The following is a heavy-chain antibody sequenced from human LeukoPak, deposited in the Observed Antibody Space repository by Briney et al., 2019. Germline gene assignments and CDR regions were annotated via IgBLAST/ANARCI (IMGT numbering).Heavy chain of an antibody. J-gene: IGHJ6*02. CDR1: GGSISSYY. V-gene: IGHV4-59*01. CDR2: IYYSGST. CDR3: ARASYGYRKAYYYGMDV. D-gene: IGHD5-18*01. Sequence: PSETLSLTCTVSGGSISSYYWSWIRQPPGKGLEWIGYIYYSGSTNYNPSLKSRVTISVDTSKNQFSLKLSSVTAADTAVYYCARASYGYRKAYYYGMDVWGQGTTVTVSS.